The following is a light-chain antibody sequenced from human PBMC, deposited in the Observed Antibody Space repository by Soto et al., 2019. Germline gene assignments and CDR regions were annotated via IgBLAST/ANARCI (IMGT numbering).Light chain of an antibody. J-gene: IGKJ1*01. CDR2: GAS. CDR3: QQYGSSPWT. V-gene: IGKV3D-20*01. Sequence: EIVLTQSAATLSSSPGERATLSSRASQSVSRNYLAWFQQKPGLAPRLVIFGASIRATGIPDRFSGSGYGTDFTLTISRLETEDFAVYYCQQYGSSPWTFGQGTKVDIK. CDR1: QSVSRNY.